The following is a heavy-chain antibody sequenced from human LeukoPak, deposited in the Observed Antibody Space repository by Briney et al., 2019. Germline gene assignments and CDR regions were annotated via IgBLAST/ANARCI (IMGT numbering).Heavy chain of an antibody. D-gene: IGHD5-12*01. Sequence: SETLSLTCTVSGGSISSYYWSWIRQPPGKGLEWIGYISYSGSTNYNPSLKSRVTMSVDTSKNQLSLKLSSVTAADTAVYYCARGRYSGYDSFDYWGQGTLVTVSS. CDR3: ARGRYSGYDSFDY. CDR2: ISYSGST. CDR1: GGSISSYY. V-gene: IGHV4-59*12. J-gene: IGHJ4*02.